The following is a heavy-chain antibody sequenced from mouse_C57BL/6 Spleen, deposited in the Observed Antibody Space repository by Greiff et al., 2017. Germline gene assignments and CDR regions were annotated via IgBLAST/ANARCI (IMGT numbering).Heavy chain of an antibody. J-gene: IGHJ4*01. CDR3: ARGTLYFTTVVDAMDY. CDR2: IDPNSGGT. D-gene: IGHD1-1*01. V-gene: IGHV1-72*01. CDR1: GYTFTSYW. Sequence: VQLQQSGAELVKPGASVKLSCKASGYTFTSYWMHWVKQRPGRGLEWIGRIDPNSGGTKYNEKFKSKATLTVDKPSSTAYMQLSSLTSEDSAVYYCARGTLYFTTVVDAMDYWGQGTSVTVSS.